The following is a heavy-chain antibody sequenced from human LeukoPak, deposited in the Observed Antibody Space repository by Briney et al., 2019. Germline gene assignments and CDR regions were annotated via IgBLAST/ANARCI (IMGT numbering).Heavy chain of an antibody. CDR2: TYYRSTWYN. Sequence: SQTLSLTCAISGDIVSSNSVAWNWIRQSPSRGLEWLGRTYYRSTWYNDYAVSVRGRITVNPDTSKNQFSLHLNSVTPEDTAVYYCARRLTQYDCFDPWGQGILVTVSS. CDR1: GDIVSSNSVA. CDR3: ARRLTQYDCFDP. J-gene: IGHJ5*02. D-gene: IGHD2-2*01. V-gene: IGHV6-1*01.